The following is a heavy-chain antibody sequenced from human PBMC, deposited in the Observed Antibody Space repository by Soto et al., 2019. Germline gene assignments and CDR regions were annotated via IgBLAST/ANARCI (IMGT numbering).Heavy chain of an antibody. J-gene: IGHJ5*02. V-gene: IGHV4-39*01. Sequence: PSETLSLTCTVSGGSISSSSYYWGWIRQPPGKGLEWIGSIYYSGSTYYNPSLKSRVTISVDTSKNQFSLKLSSVTAADTAVYYCARRRIMITFGGVTGWFDPWGQGTLVTVSS. D-gene: IGHD3-16*01. CDR1: GGSISSSSYY. CDR3: ARRRIMITFGGVTGWFDP. CDR2: IYYSGST.